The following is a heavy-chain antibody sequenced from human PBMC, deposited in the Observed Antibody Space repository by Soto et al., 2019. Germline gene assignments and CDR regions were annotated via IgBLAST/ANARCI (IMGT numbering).Heavy chain of an antibody. Sequence: EAQLVESGGGLVQPGRSLRVSCAASGLTFDDYAMHWVRQAPGKGLEWVAGISWNSGSIGYADSVKGRFTISRDNAKNSLYLHMNSLRAEDTALYYCAESFVVDTAPNEMDVWGQGTTVTVSS. J-gene: IGHJ6*02. CDR2: ISWNSGSI. D-gene: IGHD5-18*01. CDR1: GLTFDDYA. V-gene: IGHV3-9*01. CDR3: AESFVVDTAPNEMDV.